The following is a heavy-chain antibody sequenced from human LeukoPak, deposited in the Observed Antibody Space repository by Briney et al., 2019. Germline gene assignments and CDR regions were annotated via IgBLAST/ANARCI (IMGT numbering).Heavy chain of an antibody. J-gene: IGHJ4*02. V-gene: IGHV3-7*03. CDR1: GFTFSHYW. D-gene: IGHD4-17*01. CDR3: ARHGDFCFDN. CDR2: INPDGSEK. Sequence: QSGGSLRLSCVVSGFTFSHYWMNWVRQAPGKGLEYVAYINPDGSEKNCVDSVKGRFSISRDNAQNTLFLQMNSLRAEDTALYYCARHGDFCFDNWGQGTPDTVS.